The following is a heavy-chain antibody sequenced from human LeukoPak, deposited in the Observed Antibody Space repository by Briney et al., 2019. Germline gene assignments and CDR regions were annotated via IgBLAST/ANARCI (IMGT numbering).Heavy chain of an antibody. CDR2: IRHDGSNE. CDR3: ARAGGRVRTYFDY. J-gene: IGHJ4*02. CDR1: GFLFSDYA. V-gene: IGHV3-30*02. Sequence: GGSLRLSCAASGFLFSDYAFHWVRQTPDKGLQWVALIRHDGSNEYYVDSVKGRFTTSRDNSKSTVYLQMNSLRAEDTAVYYCARAGGRVRTYFDYWGQGTLVTVSS. D-gene: IGHD3-10*01.